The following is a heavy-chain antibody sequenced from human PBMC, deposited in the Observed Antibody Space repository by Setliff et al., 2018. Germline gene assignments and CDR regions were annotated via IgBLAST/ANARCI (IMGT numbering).Heavy chain of an antibody. CDR1: GYTISSYP. V-gene: IGHV7-4-1*01. CDR3: ARDLPTEYETIRDTFDV. CDR2: TNTKTATP. D-gene: IGHD2-21*01. J-gene: IGHJ3*01. Sequence: ASVKVSCKVSGYTISSYPLNWVRQAPGQGLEWMGWTNTKTATPSYAQGFTGRFVFSLDTSASTAHLQIDSLTSEDTAVYYCARDLPTEYETIRDTFDVWGQGTKVTVSS.